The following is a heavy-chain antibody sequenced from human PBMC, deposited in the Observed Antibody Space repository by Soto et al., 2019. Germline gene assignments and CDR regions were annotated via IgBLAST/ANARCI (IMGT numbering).Heavy chain of an antibody. V-gene: IGHV1-8*01. CDR2: MNPNSGNT. CDR1: GYTFTSYD. Sequence: ASVKVSCKASGYTFTSYDINWVRQATGQGLEWMGWMNPNSGNTDYAQKFQGRVTMTRNTSISTAYMELSSLRSEDTAVYYCARGAYYDSSGYYYLHAFDIWGQGTMVTVSS. J-gene: IGHJ3*02. D-gene: IGHD3-22*01. CDR3: ARGAYYDSSGYYYLHAFDI.